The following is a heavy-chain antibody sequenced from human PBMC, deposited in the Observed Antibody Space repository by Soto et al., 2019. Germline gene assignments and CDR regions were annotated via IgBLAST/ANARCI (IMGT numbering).Heavy chain of an antibody. CDR3: ARGLIYYVSGSLAYGVDV. CDR2: TYYRAKWYN. Sequence: SQTLSLTCAISGDSVSSNSAAWNWIRQSPSRGLEWLGRTYYRAKWYNDYAISVENRITINPDPSKNQFSLQLNSVTPEDTAIYYCARGLIYYVSGSLAYGVDVWALGTTVTVS. CDR1: GDSVSSNSAA. V-gene: IGHV6-1*01. J-gene: IGHJ6*02. D-gene: IGHD3-10*01.